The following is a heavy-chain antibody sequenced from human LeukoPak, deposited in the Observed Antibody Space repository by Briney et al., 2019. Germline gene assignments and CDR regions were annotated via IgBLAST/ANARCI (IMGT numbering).Heavy chain of an antibody. D-gene: IGHD3-10*01. CDR3: ARDPGYYGSGSYYLYYFDY. V-gene: IGHV1-2*02. CDR2: IDPNTGDS. CDR1: GGTFSSYA. Sequence: ASVKVSCKASGGTFSSYAISWVRQAPGQGLEWMGWIDPNTGDSNYVQKFQGRVTMTRDTSISTAYMELSRLRSDDTAVYYCARDPGYYGSGSYYLYYFDYWGQGTLVTVSS. J-gene: IGHJ4*02.